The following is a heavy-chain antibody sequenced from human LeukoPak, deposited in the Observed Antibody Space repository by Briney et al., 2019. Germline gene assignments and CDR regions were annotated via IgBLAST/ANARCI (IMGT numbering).Heavy chain of an antibody. V-gene: IGHV3-53*01. J-gene: IGHJ4*02. Sequence: PGGSLRLSCTVSGFTVSSNSMSWVRQAPGKGLEWVSFIYSDNTHYSDSVKGRFTISRDNSKNTLYLQMNSLRAEDTAVYYCANDLGWIQLNLGRGQGTLGTVSS. CDR2: IYSDNT. CDR3: ANDLGWIQLNLG. D-gene: IGHD5-18*01. CDR1: GFTVSSNS.